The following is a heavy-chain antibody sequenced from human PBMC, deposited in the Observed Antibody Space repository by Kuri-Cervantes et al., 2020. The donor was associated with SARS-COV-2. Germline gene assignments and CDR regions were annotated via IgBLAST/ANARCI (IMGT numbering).Heavy chain of an antibody. D-gene: IGHD1-7*01. CDR2: INPSGGST. J-gene: IGHJ6*02. Sequence: ASVKVSCKASGYTFTSYYIHWVRQAPGQGLEWMGIINPSGGSTSYAQKFQGRVTMTRDTSTSTVYMELSSLRSEDTAVYYCARDLTGTTSSCYYYVMDVWGQGTTVTVSS. CDR1: GYTFTSYY. V-gene: IGHV1-46*01. CDR3: ARDLTGTTSSCYYYVMDV.